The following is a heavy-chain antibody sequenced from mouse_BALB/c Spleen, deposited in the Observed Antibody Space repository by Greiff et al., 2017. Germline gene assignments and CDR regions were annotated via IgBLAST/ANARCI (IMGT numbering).Heavy chain of an antibody. CDR3: ARNVGNPYYYAMDY. V-gene: IGHV2-2*02. CDR1: GFSLTSYG. CDR2: IWSGGST. D-gene: IGHD2-1*01. Sequence: QVQLKESGPGLVQPSQSLSITCTVSGFSLTSYGVHWVRQSPGKGLEWLGVIWSGGSTDYNAAFISRLSISKDNSKSQVFFKMNSLQANDTAIYYCARNVGNPYYYAMDYWGQGTSVTVSS. J-gene: IGHJ4*01.